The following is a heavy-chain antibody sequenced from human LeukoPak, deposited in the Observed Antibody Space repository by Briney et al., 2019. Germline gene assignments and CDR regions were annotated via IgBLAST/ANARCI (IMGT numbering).Heavy chain of an antibody. V-gene: IGHV3-30*02. CDR3: ARDPLRGYSYGSDYMDV. D-gene: IGHD5-18*01. J-gene: IGHJ6*03. CDR1: GFTFNSYG. CDR2: IRYDGSNK. Sequence: PGGSLRLSCAASGFTFNSYGMHWVRQAPGKGLEWVAFIRYDGSNKYYSDSVKGRFTISRDNSKKTLYLQMNSLRAEDTAVYYCARDPLRGYSYGSDYMDVWGKGTTVTVSS.